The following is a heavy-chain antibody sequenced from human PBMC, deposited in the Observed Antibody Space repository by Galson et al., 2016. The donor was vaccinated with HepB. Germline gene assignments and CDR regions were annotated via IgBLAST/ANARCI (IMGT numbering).Heavy chain of an antibody. J-gene: IGHJ4*02. CDR2: VNWDGSAT. CDR3: AKASGRDYFFEH. CDR1: GFTFEDYV. V-gene: IGHV3-43D*03. D-gene: IGHD6-19*01. Sequence: SLRLSCAASGFTFEDYVIHWVRQAPGKGLEWVSLVNWDGSATFYTDSAKGRFTISRDNRKNSLYLQMNSLTTEDTAYYFCAKASGRDYFFEHWGQGSLVTVSS.